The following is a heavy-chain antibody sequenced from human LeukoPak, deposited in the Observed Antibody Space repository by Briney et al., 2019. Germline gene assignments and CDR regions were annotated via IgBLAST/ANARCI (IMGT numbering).Heavy chain of an antibody. Sequence: MTSQTLSLTCTVSGGSISSGGYYWSWIRQHPGKGLEWIGYIYYSGSTYYNPSLKSRVTISVDTSKSQFSLKLSSVTAADTAVYYCARHGGPGDYGDYGDYFDYWGQGTLVTVSS. CDR3: ARHGGPGDYGDYGDYFDY. CDR2: IYYSGST. J-gene: IGHJ4*02. CDR1: GGSISSGGYY. D-gene: IGHD4-17*01. V-gene: IGHV4-31*03.